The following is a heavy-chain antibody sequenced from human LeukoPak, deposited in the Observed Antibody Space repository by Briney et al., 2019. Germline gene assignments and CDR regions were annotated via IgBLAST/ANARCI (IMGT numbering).Heavy chain of an antibody. V-gene: IGHV3-23*01. Sequence: HPGGSLRLSCAASGFTLSSDAMSGVRQAPGKGLEWVSAISGSGGSTYYADSVKGWFTISRDNSKNTLYLQMNSLRAEDTAVYYCASHRDGYGYWGQGTLVTVSS. D-gene: IGHD5-12*01. CDR3: ASHRDGYGY. J-gene: IGHJ4*02. CDR1: GFTLSSDA. CDR2: ISGSGGST.